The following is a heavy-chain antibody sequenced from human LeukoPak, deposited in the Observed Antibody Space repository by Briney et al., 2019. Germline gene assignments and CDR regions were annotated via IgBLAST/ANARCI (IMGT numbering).Heavy chain of an antibody. CDR1: GGSIGSSSHF. CDR2: IHYSGST. CDR3: ARGLRQDCFDY. V-gene: IGHV4-39*07. Sequence: SETLSLTCTVSGGSIGSSSHFWGWIRQPPGKGLEWIGNIHYSGSTYYNPSLKSRVTISVDTSKNQFSLKLSSVTAADTAVYYCARGLRQDCFDYWGQGTLVTVSS. D-gene: IGHD5-12*01. J-gene: IGHJ4*02.